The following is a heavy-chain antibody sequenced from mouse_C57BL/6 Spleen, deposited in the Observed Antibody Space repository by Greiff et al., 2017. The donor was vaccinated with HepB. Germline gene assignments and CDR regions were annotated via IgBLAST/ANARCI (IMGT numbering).Heavy chain of an antibody. Sequence: QVQLQQSGTELVKPGASVKLSCKASGYTFTSYWMHWVKQRPGQGLEWIGNINPSNGGTNYNEKFKSKATLTVDKSSSTAYMQLSSLTSEDSAVYYGARYRANWYYFDYWGQGTTLTVSS. J-gene: IGHJ2*01. D-gene: IGHD4-1*01. CDR1: GYTFTSYW. CDR2: INPSNGGT. V-gene: IGHV1-53*01. CDR3: ARYRANWYYFDY.